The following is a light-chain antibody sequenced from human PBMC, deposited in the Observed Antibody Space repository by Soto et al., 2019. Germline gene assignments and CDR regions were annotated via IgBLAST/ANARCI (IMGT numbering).Light chain of an antibody. Sequence: EIVLTQSPATLSLSPGERATLSCRASQSVSSYFAWYQQKPGQAPRLLIYDASNRATGIPARFSGSGSGTDFTLTISSLEPEDFAVYYCQQRRNWPLTFGQGTKVEI. J-gene: IGKJ1*01. CDR1: QSVSSY. V-gene: IGKV3-11*01. CDR3: QQRRNWPLT. CDR2: DAS.